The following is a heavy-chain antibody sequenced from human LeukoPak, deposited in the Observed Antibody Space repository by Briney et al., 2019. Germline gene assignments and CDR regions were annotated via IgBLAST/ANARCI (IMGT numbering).Heavy chain of an antibody. CDR3: ARRDDSSGYHKTFDY. J-gene: IGHJ4*02. D-gene: IGHD3-22*01. CDR1: GGSISSGSHY. CDR2: IYTSEST. Sequence: SETLSLTCTVSGGSISSGSHYWSWIRQPAGKGLEWIGRIYTSESTNYSPSLKSRVTISVDTSKNQFSLKLSSLTAADTAVYHCARRDDSSGYHKTFDYWGPGTLVTVSS. V-gene: IGHV4-61*02.